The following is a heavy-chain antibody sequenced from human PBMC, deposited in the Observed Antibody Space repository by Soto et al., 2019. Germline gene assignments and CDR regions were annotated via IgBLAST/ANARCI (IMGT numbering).Heavy chain of an antibody. CDR1: GFTFSSYA. J-gene: IGHJ4*02. V-gene: IGHV3-23*01. Sequence: EVQLLESGGGLVQPGGSLRLSCEASGFTFSSYAMSWVRQAPGKGLEWVSAVSGSGGSTYYADSVKGRFTISRDNSKNTLYLEMNSLSTEETAVYYCARMGSGAYFDYWGQGTLVTVSS. D-gene: IGHD2-8*02. CDR2: VSGSGGST. CDR3: ARMGSGAYFDY.